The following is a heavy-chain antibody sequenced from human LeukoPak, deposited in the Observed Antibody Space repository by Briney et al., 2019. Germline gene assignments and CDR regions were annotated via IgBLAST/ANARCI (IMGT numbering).Heavy chain of an antibody. CDR3: ARKPLSGGYGGTIDY. D-gene: IGHD5-12*01. CDR2: ISGTGGST. V-gene: IGHV3-23*01. J-gene: IGHJ4*02. Sequence: GGSLRLSCAASGFTFSSYAMSWVRQAPGKGLEWVSAISGTGGSTYNTDSVKGRFTISRDNSKNTMYLHMNSLRAEDTAIYYCARKPLSGGYGGTIDYWGQGTLVTVSS. CDR1: GFTFSSYA.